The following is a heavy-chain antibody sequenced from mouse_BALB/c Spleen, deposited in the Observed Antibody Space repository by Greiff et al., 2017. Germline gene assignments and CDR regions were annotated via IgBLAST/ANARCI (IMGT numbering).Heavy chain of an antibody. CDR2: IDPANGNT. D-gene: IGHD1-1*01. Sequence: VQLQQSGAELVKPGASVKLSCTASGFNIKDTYMHWVKQRPEQGLEWIGRIDPANGNTKYDPKFQGKATITADTSSNTAYLQLSSLTSEDTAVYYCARDGSSYGGFAYGGQGTLVTVSA. J-gene: IGHJ3*01. V-gene: IGHV14-3*02. CDR3: ARDGSSYGGFAY. CDR1: GFNIKDTY.